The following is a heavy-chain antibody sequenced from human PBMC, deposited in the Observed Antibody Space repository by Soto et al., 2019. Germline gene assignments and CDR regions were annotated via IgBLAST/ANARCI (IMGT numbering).Heavy chain of an antibody. D-gene: IGHD6-19*01. CDR2: ISGSSSYT. J-gene: IGHJ5*02. V-gene: IGHV3-11*05. CDR3: ARDSVRGRFDP. Sequence: PGGSLRLSCAASGFTFSDYYMSWIRQAPGKGLEWVSYISGSSSYTNQADSVKGRFTISRDNAKNSLYLQVNSLRAEDTAVYYCARDSVRGRFDPWGQGTLVTVSS. CDR1: GFTFSDYY.